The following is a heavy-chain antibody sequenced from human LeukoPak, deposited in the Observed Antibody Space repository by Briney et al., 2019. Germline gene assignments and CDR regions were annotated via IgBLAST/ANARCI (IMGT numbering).Heavy chain of an antibody. CDR3: SRDCSSDGCLQYFEH. J-gene: IGHJ1*01. D-gene: IGHD2-2*01. V-gene: IGHV3-49*04. CDR2: IRGKDYGGTT. Sequence: GGSLRLSCSGSGFTFGDHAVGWVRQAPGKGLEWIGIIRGKDYGGTTEYAASVKGRFTISRENSKSIAYLEMSSLKTEDTAMYYCSRDCSSDGCLQYFEHWGQGTLVAVSS. CDR1: GFTFGDHA.